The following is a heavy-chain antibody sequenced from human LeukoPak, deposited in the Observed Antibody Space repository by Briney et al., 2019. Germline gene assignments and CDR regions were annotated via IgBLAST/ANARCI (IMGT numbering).Heavy chain of an antibody. CDR3: VKNDGWFHLAQ. CDR2: IKNDGSET. V-gene: IGHV3-7*03. J-gene: IGHJ4*02. CDR1: AFNFRDHW. D-gene: IGHD6-19*01. Sequence: PGGSLRLSCAVSAFNFRDHWMDWVRQAPGKGLAWVGHIKNDGSETYYLDSLKGRFSISRDNTNNALYLQMNSLRVEDTAVYYCVKNDGWFHLAQWGQGTLVTVSS.